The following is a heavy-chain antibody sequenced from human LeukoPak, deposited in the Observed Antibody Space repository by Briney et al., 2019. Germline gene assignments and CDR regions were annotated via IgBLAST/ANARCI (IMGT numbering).Heavy chain of an antibody. CDR1: GGSISSGDYY. D-gene: IGHD5-12*01. CDR3: ASCGYSGYDFDY. CDR2: IYYSGST. J-gene: IGHJ4*02. Sequence: SQTLSLTCTVSGGSISSGDYYWSRIRQPPGKGLVWIGYIYYSGSTYYNPSLKSRVTISVDTSKNQFSLKLSSVTAADTAVYYCASCGYSGYDFDYWGQGTLVTVSS. V-gene: IGHV4-30-4*01.